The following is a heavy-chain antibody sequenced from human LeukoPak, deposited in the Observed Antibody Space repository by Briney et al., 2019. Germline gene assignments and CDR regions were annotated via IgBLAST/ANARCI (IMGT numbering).Heavy chain of an antibody. J-gene: IGHJ6*02. CDR3: ARDDGDFWSGFYYYYGMDV. V-gene: IGHV4-4*07. D-gene: IGHD3-3*01. CDR1: GGSISSYY. Sequence: SETLSLTCTVSGGSISSYYWSWIRQPAGKGLEWIGRIYTSGSTNYNPSLKSRVTMSVDTSKNQFSLKLSSVTAADTAVYYCARDDGDFWSGFYYYYGMDVWGQETTVTVSS. CDR2: IYTSGST.